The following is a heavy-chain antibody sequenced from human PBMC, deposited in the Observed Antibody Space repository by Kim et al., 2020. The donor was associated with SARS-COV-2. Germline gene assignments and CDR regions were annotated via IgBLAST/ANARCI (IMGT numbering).Heavy chain of an antibody. Sequence: DAVKGRFTITRDNSKNTLYLQMNSLRAEDTAVYYCARDLKSLGYWARFDPWGQGTLVTVSS. V-gene: IGHV3-30*07. CDR3: ARDLKSLGYWARFDP. J-gene: IGHJ5*02. D-gene: IGHD2-15*01.